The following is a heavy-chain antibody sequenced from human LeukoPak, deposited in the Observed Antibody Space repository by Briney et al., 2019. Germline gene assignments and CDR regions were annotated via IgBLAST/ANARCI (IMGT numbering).Heavy chain of an antibody. CDR2: VSGSSGST. Sequence: PGGSLRLSCTASGFTFSTYAMSWVRQAPGKGLEWVSAVSGSSGSTYYADSVKGRFTISRDNSKNTLYLQMDSLRPEDTAVYNCARDGGAYYYGSGYYYNWFDPWGQGTLVTVSS. V-gene: IGHV3-23*01. J-gene: IGHJ5*02. D-gene: IGHD3-10*01. CDR3: ARDGGAYYYGSGYYYNWFDP. CDR1: GFTFSTYA.